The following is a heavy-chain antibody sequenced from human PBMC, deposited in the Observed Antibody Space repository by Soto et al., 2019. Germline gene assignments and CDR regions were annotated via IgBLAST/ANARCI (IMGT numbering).Heavy chain of an antibody. Sequence: PGGSLRLSCAASGFTFRAYALHWVRQTPGKGLGWVAVISYDEVTKYYADSVKGRFTISRENSKNTLYLQMNNLGTEDTAVYYCARDLSYYDSSGNVFDIWGQGTKVTVSS. CDR3: ARDLSYYDSSGNVFDI. V-gene: IGHV3-30-3*01. J-gene: IGHJ3*02. CDR2: ISYDEVTK. D-gene: IGHD3-22*01. CDR1: GFTFRAYA.